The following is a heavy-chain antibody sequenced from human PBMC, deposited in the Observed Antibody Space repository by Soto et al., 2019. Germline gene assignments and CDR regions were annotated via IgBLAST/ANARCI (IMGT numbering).Heavy chain of an antibody. CDR2: IYPGDSDT. Sequence: AGESLKISCKGSGYSFTSYWIGWVRQMPGKGLEWMGIIYPGDSDTRYSPSFQGQVTISADKSISTAYLQWSSLKASDTAMYYCARHGPPGDCSGGSCYPNWYFDLWGRGTLVTVSS. V-gene: IGHV5-51*01. D-gene: IGHD2-15*01. CDR3: ARHGPPGDCSGGSCYPNWYFDL. J-gene: IGHJ2*01. CDR1: GYSFTSYW.